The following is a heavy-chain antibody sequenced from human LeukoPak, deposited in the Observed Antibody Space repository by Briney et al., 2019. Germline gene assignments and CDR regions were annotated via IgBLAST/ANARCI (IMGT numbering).Heavy chain of an antibody. V-gene: IGHV3-30*18. CDR3: AKPACSSSWYRTFDY. CDR1: GFTFSNYG. Sequence: PGGSLRLSCAASGFTFSNYGMHWVRQAPGKGLDCVAVISYDGSKKFYADSVKSRFTISRDNSKTTLYLQMNSLRAEDTAVYYCAKPACSSSWYRTFDYWGQGTLVTVSS. J-gene: IGHJ4*02. D-gene: IGHD6-13*01. CDR2: ISYDGSKK.